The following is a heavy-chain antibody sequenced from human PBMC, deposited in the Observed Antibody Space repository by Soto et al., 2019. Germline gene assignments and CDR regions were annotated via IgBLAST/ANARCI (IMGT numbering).Heavy chain of an antibody. Sequence: SETLSLTCAVYGGSFSGYYWSWIRQPPGKGLEWIGEINHSGSTNYNPSLKSRVTISVDTSKNQFSLKLSSVTAADTAVYYCASSSGSSPSYYYYYMDVWGKGTTVTVSS. V-gene: IGHV4-34*01. D-gene: IGHD6-25*01. CDR1: GGSFSGYY. J-gene: IGHJ6*03. CDR2: INHSGST. CDR3: ASSSGSSPSYYYYYMDV.